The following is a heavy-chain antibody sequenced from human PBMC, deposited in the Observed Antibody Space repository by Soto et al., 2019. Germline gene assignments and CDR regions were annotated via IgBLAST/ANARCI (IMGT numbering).Heavy chain of an antibody. Sequence: QVQLVESGGGVVQPGRSLRLSCAASGFTFSSYGMHWVRQAPGKGLEWVAVIWYDGSNKYYADSVKGRFTISRDNSKNTLYLQMNSLRAEDTAVYYCARDATVLWFGSYGMDVWGQGTTVTVSS. CDR2: IWYDGSNK. V-gene: IGHV3-33*01. CDR3: ARDATVLWFGSYGMDV. CDR1: GFTFSSYG. D-gene: IGHD3-10*01. J-gene: IGHJ6*02.